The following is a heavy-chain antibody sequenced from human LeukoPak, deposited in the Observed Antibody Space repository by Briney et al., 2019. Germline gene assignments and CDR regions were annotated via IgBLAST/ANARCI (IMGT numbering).Heavy chain of an antibody. Sequence: PSGTLSLTCTVSGGSISSHYWNWLRQAPGKGLEWIGYIYYSGSTNYNTSLKSRVTISVDTSKNQFSLKLSSVTAADTAVYYCARDEAGADAFDTWGQGTMVTVSS. CDR2: IYYSGST. CDR1: GGSISSHY. CDR3: ARDEAGADAFDT. V-gene: IGHV4-59*11. J-gene: IGHJ3*02. D-gene: IGHD1-26*01.